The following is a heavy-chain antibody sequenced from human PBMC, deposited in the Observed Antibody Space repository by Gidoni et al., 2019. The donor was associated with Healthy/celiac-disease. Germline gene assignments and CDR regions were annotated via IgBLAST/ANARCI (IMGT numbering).Heavy chain of an antibody. CDR3: ARLAGGSTAMAFDY. J-gene: IGHJ4*02. V-gene: IGHV4-59*01. D-gene: IGHD5-18*01. Sequence: QVQLQESGPGLVKPSETLSLTCTVSGGSISSYYWSWIRQPPGKGLEWIGYIYYSGSTNYNPSLKSRVTISVDTSKNQFSLKLSSVTAADTAVYYCARLAGGSTAMAFDYWGQGTLVTVSS. CDR1: GGSISSYY. CDR2: IYYSGST.